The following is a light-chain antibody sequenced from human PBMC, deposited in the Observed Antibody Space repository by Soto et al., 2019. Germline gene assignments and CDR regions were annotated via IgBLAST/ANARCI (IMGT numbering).Light chain of an antibody. CDR3: QQGYTTPGT. Sequence: DIQMTQSPSSLSASVGDRVTITCRASQSISAHLNWYQQKPGKAPKVLIYAATHLESGVPSKFSGSGSGTEFPLTISSLQPEDFATYYCQQGYTTPGTFGQGTKVE. CDR2: AAT. CDR1: QSISAH. V-gene: IGKV1-39*01. J-gene: IGKJ1*01.